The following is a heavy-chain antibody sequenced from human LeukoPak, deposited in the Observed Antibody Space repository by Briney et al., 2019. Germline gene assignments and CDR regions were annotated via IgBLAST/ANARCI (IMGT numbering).Heavy chain of an antibody. Sequence: ASVKVSCKASGGTFSSYAISWVRQAPGQGLEWMGGIIPIFGTANYAQKFQGRVTITADESTSTAYMELSSLRSEDTAVYYCARVARAYYYDSSGYYYMPPHFDYWGQGTLVTVSS. CDR1: GGTFSSYA. CDR2: IIPIFGTA. V-gene: IGHV1-69*13. J-gene: IGHJ4*02. D-gene: IGHD3-22*01. CDR3: ARVARAYYYDSSGYYYMPPHFDY.